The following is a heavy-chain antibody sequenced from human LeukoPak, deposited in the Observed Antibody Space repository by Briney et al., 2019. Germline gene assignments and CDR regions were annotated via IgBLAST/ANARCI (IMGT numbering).Heavy chain of an antibody. Sequence: GGSLRLSCAASGFTVSSNYMSWVRQAPGKGLEWVSVIYSGGSTYYADSVKGRFTISRDNAKNSLYLQMNSLRAEDTAVYYCARAWAYCSSTSCYRVFDYWGQGTLVTVSS. V-gene: IGHV3-53*01. CDR2: IYSGGST. CDR3: ARAWAYCSSTSCYRVFDY. CDR1: GFTVSSNY. J-gene: IGHJ4*02. D-gene: IGHD2-2*02.